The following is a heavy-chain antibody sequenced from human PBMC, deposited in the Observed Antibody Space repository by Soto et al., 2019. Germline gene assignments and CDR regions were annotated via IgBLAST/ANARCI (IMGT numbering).Heavy chain of an antibody. CDR3: APGPLMVYAGTYY. V-gene: IGHV3-11*01. Sequence: APGKGLEWVSYISSSGSTIYYADSVKGRFTISRDNAKNSLYLQMNSLRAEDTAVYYCAPGPLMVYAGTYYWGQGTLVTVSS. J-gene: IGHJ4*02. CDR2: ISSSGSTI. D-gene: IGHD2-8*02.